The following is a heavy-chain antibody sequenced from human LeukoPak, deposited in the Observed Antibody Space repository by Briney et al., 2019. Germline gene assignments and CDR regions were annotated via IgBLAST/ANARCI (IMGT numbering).Heavy chain of an antibody. V-gene: IGHV3-11*04. D-gene: IGHD3-22*01. J-gene: IGHJ4*02. CDR3: ASLGYYYDSSGSY. CDR2: ISSSSSTI. CDR1: GFTFSDYY. Sequence: GGSLRLSCAASGFTFSDYYMSWIRQAPGKGLEWVSYISSSSSTIYYADSVKGRFTISRDNAKNSLYLQMNSLRAEDTAVYYCASLGYYYDSSGSYWGQGTLVTVSS.